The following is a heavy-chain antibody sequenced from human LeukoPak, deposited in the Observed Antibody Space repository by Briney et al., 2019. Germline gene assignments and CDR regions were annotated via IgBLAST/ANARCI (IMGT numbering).Heavy chain of an antibody. CDR1: GGSISSSSYY. V-gene: IGHV4-39*01. CDR2: IYYSGST. J-gene: IGHJ4*02. Sequence: PSETLSLTCTVSGGSISSSSYYWGWIRQPPGKGLEWIGSIYYSGSTYYNPSLKSRVTISVDTSKNQFSLKLSSVTAADTAVYYCASQYYYHSSSYTHWGQGTLVTVSS. D-gene: IGHD3-22*01. CDR3: ASQYYYHSSSYTH.